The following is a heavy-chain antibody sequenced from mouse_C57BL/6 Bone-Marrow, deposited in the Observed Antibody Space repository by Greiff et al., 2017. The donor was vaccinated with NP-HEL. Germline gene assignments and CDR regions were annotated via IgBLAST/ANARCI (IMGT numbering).Heavy chain of an antibody. CDR2: IDPSDSET. CDR1: GYTFTSYW. Sequence: QVQLQQPGAELVRPGSSVKLSCKASGYTFTSYWMHWVKQRPIQGLEWIGNIDPSDSETHYNQKFKDKATLTVDKSSSTAYMQLSSLTSEDSAVYYCARSEGYYYYGSSPFWYFDVWGTGTTVTVSS. V-gene: IGHV1-52*01. J-gene: IGHJ1*03. CDR3: ARSEGYYYYGSSPFWYFDV. D-gene: IGHD1-1*01.